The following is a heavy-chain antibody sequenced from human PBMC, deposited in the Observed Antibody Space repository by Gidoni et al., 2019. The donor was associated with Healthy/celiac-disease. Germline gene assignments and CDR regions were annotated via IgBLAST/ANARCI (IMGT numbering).Heavy chain of an antibody. CDR1: GGTFSSYA. V-gene: IGHV1-69*01. Sequence: QVQLVQSGAEVKKPGSSVKVSCKSSGGTFSSYAISRVRQAPGQGLEWMGGIIPSFGTANYTQKFQGRVTITADESTSTAYMELSSLRSEDTAVYYCARGPPTYYFDYWGQGTLVTVSS. CDR2: IIPSFGTA. J-gene: IGHJ4*02. CDR3: ARGPPTYYFDY.